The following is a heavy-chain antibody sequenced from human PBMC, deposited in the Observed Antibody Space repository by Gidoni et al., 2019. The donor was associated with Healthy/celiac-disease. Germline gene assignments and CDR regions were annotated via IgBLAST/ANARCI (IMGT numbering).Heavy chain of an antibody. V-gene: IGHV3-15*01. CDR2: IKSKTDGGTT. J-gene: IGHJ4*02. Sequence: EVQLVESGGGLVKPGGSLRLSCAASGFTFSNAWMSWVRQAPGKGLEWVGRIKSKTDGGTTDYDAPVKGRFTITRDDSKNTLYLQMNSLKTEDTAVYYCVLEYYYDSSGYYYFDYWGQGTLVTVSS. CDR1: GFTFSNAW. D-gene: IGHD3-22*01. CDR3: VLEYYYDSSGYYYFDY.